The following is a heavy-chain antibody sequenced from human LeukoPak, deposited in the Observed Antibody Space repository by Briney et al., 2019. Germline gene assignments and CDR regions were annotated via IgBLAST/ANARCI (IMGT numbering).Heavy chain of an antibody. Sequence: SETLSLTCTVSGGSISSGGYYWCWIRQPPGKGLEWIGYIYYSGSTYYNPSLKSRVTISVDTSKNQFSLKLSSVTAADTAVYYCARAQKERGYSYGPPAYGMDVWGQGTTVTVSS. CDR2: IYYSGST. D-gene: IGHD5-18*01. J-gene: IGHJ6*02. V-gene: IGHV4-31*03. CDR1: GGSISSGGYY. CDR3: ARAQKERGYSYGPPAYGMDV.